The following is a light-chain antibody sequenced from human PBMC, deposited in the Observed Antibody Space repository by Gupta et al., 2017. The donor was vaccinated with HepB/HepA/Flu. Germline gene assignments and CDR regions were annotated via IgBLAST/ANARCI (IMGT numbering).Light chain of an antibody. Sequence: QSALTQPASVSRCPGQSLTISCTGTSSDVGGYNYVSWYQQHPGKAPKLMIYDVSNRPSGVSNRFSGSKSGNAASLTISGLQAEDEADYYCSSYTSSSTLVVFGGGTKLTVL. J-gene: IGLJ2*01. CDR1: SSDVGGYNY. CDR2: DVS. CDR3: SSYTSSSTLVV. V-gene: IGLV2-14*01.